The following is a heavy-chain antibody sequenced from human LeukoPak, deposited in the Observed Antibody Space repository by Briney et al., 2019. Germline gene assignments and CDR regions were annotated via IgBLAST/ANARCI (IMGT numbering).Heavy chain of an antibody. D-gene: IGHD2-2*02. J-gene: IGHJ5*02. V-gene: IGHV1-2*02. CDR2: INPNSGGT. CDR1: GYTFTGYY. CDR3: ARSPLVPAATPTSFGWFDP. Sequence: ASVKVSCKVSGYTFTGYYMHWVRQAPGQGLEWMGWINPNSGGTNYAQKFQGRVTMTRDTSISTAYMELSRLRSDDTAVYYCARSPLVPAATPTSFGWFDPWGQGTLVTVSS.